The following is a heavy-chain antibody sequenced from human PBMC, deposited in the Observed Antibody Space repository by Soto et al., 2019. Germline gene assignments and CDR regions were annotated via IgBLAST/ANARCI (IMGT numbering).Heavy chain of an antibody. CDR3: YINGF. J-gene: IGHJ1*01. CDR2: FYYSGSP. D-gene: IGHD2-8*01. V-gene: IGHV4-39*01. Sequence: PSEALSLTCTVSGDSIRRCSHYWAWNRQPPGKGLEWIGGFYYSGSPYYNPSLKSRVTMSVDTSKNQFSLNLNSVTAADTAVYYCYINGFWGQGTLVTVS. CDR1: GDSIRRCSHY.